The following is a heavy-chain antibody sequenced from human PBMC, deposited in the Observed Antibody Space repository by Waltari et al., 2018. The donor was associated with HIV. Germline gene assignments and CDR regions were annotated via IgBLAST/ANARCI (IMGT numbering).Heavy chain of an antibody. D-gene: IGHD3-10*01. CDR2: MFYSGRT. V-gene: IGHV4-39*01. CDR3: ARQAYYYGSGSANWFDP. CDR1: GGSINSNIYY. Sequence: QLQLQESGPGLVKPSETLSLICSISGGSINSNIYYWGWIRQPPGKGLEWIGSMFYSGRTYYNPSLKSRVTISVDTSKNQFSLKLSSVTAADTALYYCARQAYYYGSGSANWFDPWGQGTLVTVSS. J-gene: IGHJ5*02.